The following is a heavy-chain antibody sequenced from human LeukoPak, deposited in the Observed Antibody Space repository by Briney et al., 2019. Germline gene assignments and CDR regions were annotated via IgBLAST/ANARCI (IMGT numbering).Heavy chain of an antibody. CDR3: ARETHEYYFDY. CDR2: ISYDGSNK. D-gene: IGHD4-23*01. V-gene: IGHV3-30*04. Sequence: GGSLRLSCAASGFTFSSYAMHWVRQAPGKGLEWVAVISYDGSNKYYADSVKGRFTISRDNSKNTLYLQMNSLRAEDTAVYYCARETHEYYFDYWGQGTLVTVSS. CDR1: GFTFSSYA. J-gene: IGHJ4*02.